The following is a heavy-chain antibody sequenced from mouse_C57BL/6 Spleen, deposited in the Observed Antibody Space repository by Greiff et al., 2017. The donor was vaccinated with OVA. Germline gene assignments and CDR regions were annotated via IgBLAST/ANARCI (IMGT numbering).Heavy chain of an antibody. CDR2: IRNKANGYTT. V-gene: IGHV7-3*01. CDR1: GFTFTVYY. D-gene: IGHD1-1*01. J-gene: IGHJ4*01. CDR3: ARYKDYGDAMDY. Sequence: EVKLVESGGGLVQPGGSLSLSCAASGFTFTVYYMSWVRQPPGKALEWLGFIRNKANGYTTEYSASVKGRFTIFRDNSKSILYLQMNARRAEDSATYYCARYKDYGDAMDYWGQGTSVTVSS.